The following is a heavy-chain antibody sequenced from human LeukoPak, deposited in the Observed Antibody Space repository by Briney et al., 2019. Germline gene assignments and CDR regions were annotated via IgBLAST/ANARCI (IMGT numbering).Heavy chain of an antibody. CDR3: ARALMATGFAY. Sequence: PGGSLRHPRSALGSTFSGTGMNRFRQPPGKGKQLVTVIWYDGSNKYYADCVKGRFTISRDNSKNTLYLKMNSLRAEDTAVYYCARALMATGFAYWGQGTLVTVSS. D-gene: IGHD5-24*01. CDR2: IWYDGSNK. V-gene: IGHV3-33*01. CDR1: GSTFSGTG. J-gene: IGHJ4*02.